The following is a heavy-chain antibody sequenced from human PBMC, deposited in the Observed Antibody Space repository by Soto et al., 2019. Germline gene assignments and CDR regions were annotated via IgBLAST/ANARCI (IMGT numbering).Heavy chain of an antibody. CDR3: VRRHVSATGIDWFDP. D-gene: IGHD6-13*01. J-gene: IGHJ5*02. Sequence: SVKVSCKASGYTFTSYGIHWVRQAPGQRLEWMGWINAANGDTKYSPKFQGRVTITRDTSASTAYMELSSLRSEDTAVYYCVRRHVSATGIDWFDPGGQGTLVTVSS. V-gene: IGHV1-3*01. CDR1: GYTFTSYG. CDR2: INAANGDT.